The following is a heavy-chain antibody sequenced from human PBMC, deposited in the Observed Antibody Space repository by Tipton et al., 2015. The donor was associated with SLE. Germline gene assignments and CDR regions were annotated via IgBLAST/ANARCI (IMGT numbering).Heavy chain of an antibody. Sequence: TLSLTCAVYGGSFSGYYWSWIRQPPGKGLEWIGEINHSGSTNYNPSLKSRVTISVDTSKNQFSLKLSSVTAADTAVYYCARGASWGLELDYWGQGTLVTVSS. D-gene: IGHD1-7*01. J-gene: IGHJ4*02. CDR1: GGSFSGYY. CDR2: INHSGST. V-gene: IGHV4-34*01. CDR3: ARGASWGLELDY.